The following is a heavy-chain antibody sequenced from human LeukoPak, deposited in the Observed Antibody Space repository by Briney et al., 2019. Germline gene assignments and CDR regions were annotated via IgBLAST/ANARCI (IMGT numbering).Heavy chain of an antibody. V-gene: IGHV1-2*02. CDR1: GYTFTGYY. D-gene: IGHD3-3*01. J-gene: IGHJ5*02. Sequence: ASVKVSCKASGYTFTGYYMHWVRQAPGQGLEWMGWINPNSGGTNYAQKLQGRVTMTTDTSTSTAYMELRSLRSDDTAEYYCARGNGVRFLEWLVWFDPWGQGTLVTVSS. CDR2: INPNSGGT. CDR3: ARGNGVRFLEWLVWFDP.